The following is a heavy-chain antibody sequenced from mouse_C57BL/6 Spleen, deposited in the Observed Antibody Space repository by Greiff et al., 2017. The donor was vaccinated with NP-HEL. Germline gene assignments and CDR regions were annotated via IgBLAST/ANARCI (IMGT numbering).Heavy chain of an antibody. V-gene: IGHV1-55*01. J-gene: IGHJ3*01. CDR3: ARSSLRLPFAY. Sequence: VQLQQSGAELVKPGASVKMSCKASGYTFTSYWITWVKQRPGQGLEWIGDIYPGSGSTNYNEKFKSKATLTVDTSSSTAYMQISSLTSEASAVYYCARSSLRLPFAYWGQGTLVTVSA. CDR2: IYPGSGST. D-gene: IGHD3-2*02. CDR1: GYTFTSYW.